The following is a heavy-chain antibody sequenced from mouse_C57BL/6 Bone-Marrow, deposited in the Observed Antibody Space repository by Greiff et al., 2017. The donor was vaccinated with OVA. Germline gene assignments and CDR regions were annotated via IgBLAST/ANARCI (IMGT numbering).Heavy chain of an antibody. CDR1: GYTFTSSW. CDR2: IDPSDSYT. CDR3: AREGCYYSYAMDY. D-gene: IGHD2-12*01. Sequence: VQLQQPGAELVMPGASVKLSCKASGYTFTSSWMHWVKQRPGQGLEWIGEIDPSDSYTNYNQKFKGKSTLTVDKSSSTAYMQLSSLTSEDSAVYYCAREGCYYSYAMDYWGQGTSVTVSS. V-gene: IGHV1-69*01. J-gene: IGHJ4*01.